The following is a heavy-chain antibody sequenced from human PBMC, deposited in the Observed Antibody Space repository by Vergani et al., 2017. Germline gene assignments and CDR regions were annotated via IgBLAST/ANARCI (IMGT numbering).Heavy chain of an antibody. J-gene: IGHJ2*01. CDR3: AGEESCSSTSCQQWGRYWYFDL. CDR2: IIPIFGTA. Sequence: QVQLVQSGAEVKKPGSSVKVSCKASGGTFSSSAISWVRQAPGQGLEWMGGIIPIFGTANYAQKFQGRVTITADESTSTAYMELGSLRSEDTAVYYCAGEESCSSTSCQQWGRYWYFDLWGRGTLVTVSS. CDR1: GGTFSSSA. V-gene: IGHV1-69*01. D-gene: IGHD2-2*01.